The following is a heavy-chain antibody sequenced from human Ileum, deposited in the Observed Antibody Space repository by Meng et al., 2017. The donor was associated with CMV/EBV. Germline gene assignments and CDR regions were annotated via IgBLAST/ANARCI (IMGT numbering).Heavy chain of an antibody. CDR2: IYTSGST. V-gene: IGHV4-61*02. Sequence: QLQLQCPGPGLGPPLQTRSLTCTVSVGSISSGSSYWGWIRQPAGKGLEWIGRIYTSGSTNYNPSLKSRVTISVDTSKNQFSLKLSSVTAADTAVYYCARDSYSSSWAMDYWGQGTLVTVSS. J-gene: IGHJ4*02. CDR3: ARDSYSSSWAMDY. D-gene: IGHD6-13*01. CDR1: VGSISSGSSY.